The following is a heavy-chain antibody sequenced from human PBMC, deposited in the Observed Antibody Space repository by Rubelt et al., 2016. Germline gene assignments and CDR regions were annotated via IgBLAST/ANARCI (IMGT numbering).Heavy chain of an antibody. Sequence: EVQLVESGGGLVQPGGSLRLSCAASGFTVSKYDMYWVRHTTGQGLEWVSTLGVGGDTYYSASVKGRFTISREGARNSLYLQMNSLRAEDTAVYYGIRGGIRVAGLDAFDIWGQGTMVTVSS. V-gene: IGHV3-13*01. CDR1: GFTVSKYD. CDR2: LGVGGDT. CDR3: IRGGIRVAGLDAFDI. J-gene: IGHJ3*02. D-gene: IGHD6-19*01.